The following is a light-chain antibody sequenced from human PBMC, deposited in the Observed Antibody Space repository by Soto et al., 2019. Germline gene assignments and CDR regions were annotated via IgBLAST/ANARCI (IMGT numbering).Light chain of an antibody. CDR2: EVN. Sequence: SALTQPPSASGSRGQSVTISCTGTSSDVGGYNHVSLYQQYPGKAPKLMISEVNKRPSGVPDRFSGSKSGNTASLTVSGLQAEDEADYYCQSYAGSNNYVFGTGTKVTVL. J-gene: IGLJ1*01. V-gene: IGLV2-8*01. CDR1: SSDVGGYNH. CDR3: QSYAGSNNYV.